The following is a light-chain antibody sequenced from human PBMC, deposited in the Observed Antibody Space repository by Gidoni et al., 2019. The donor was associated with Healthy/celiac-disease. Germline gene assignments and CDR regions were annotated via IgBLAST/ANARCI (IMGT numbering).Light chain of an antibody. Sequence: QSALTQPPSAPGSPGQPVTISCTGTSSDVGGYNYVSWYQQHPGKAPKLMIYEVSKRPSGVPDRFSGSKSGNTGSLTVSGLQAEDEADYYCSSYAGSNSYVFGTGTKVTVL. CDR1: SSDVGGYNY. CDR3: SSYAGSNSYV. V-gene: IGLV2-8*01. J-gene: IGLJ1*01. CDR2: EVS.